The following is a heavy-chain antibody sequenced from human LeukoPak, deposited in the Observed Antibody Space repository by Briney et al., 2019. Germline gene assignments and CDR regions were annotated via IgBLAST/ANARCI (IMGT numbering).Heavy chain of an antibody. CDR3: VKGYCSGGSCYGRFDP. D-gene: IGHD2-15*01. J-gene: IGHJ5*02. CDR2: IYYSGST. CDR1: GGSISSSSYY. V-gene: IGHV4-39*07. Sequence: PSETLSLTCTVSGGSISSSSYYWGWIRQPPGKGLEWIGSIYYSGSTYYNPSLKSRVTISVDTSKNQFSLKLSSVTAADTAVYYCVKGYCSGGSCYGRFDPWGQGTLVTVSS.